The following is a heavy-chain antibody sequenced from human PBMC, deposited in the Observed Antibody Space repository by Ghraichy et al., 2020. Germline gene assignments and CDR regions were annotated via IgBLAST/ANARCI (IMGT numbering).Heavy chain of an antibody. D-gene: IGHD6-6*01. CDR1: GFTFSSYS. V-gene: IGHV3-21*01. Sequence: GGSLRLSCAASGFTFSSYSMNWVRQAPGKGLEWVSSISSSSSYIYYADSVKGRFTISRDNAKNSLYLQMNSLRAEDTAVYYCARAYSSSSGWFDPWGQGTLVTVSS. J-gene: IGHJ5*02. CDR3: ARAYSSSSGWFDP. CDR2: ISSSSSYI.